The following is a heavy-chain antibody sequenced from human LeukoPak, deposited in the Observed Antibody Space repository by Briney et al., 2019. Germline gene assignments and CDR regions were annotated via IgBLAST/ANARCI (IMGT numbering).Heavy chain of an antibody. CDR3: AREYCSSTSCYSRNSGH. D-gene: IGHD2-2*01. Sequence: GGSLRLSCAASGFTFSSHSMNWVRQAPGKGLEWVSSISSSSSYIYYADSVKGRFTISRDNAKNSLYLQMNSLRAEDTAVYYCAREYCSSTSCYSRNSGHWGQGTLVTVSS. J-gene: IGHJ4*02. V-gene: IGHV3-21*01. CDR2: ISSSSSYI. CDR1: GFTFSSHS.